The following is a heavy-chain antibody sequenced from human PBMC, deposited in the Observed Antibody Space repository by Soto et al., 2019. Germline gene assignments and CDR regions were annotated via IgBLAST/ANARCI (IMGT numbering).Heavy chain of an antibody. CDR1: GFNFNNYP. Sequence: QVQLVESGGGVVQPGRSLELSCEASGFNFNNYPMHWFRQAPGKGLEWVAVIWYDGTEKFYADSLKGRFTISRDNSKNTLFLQMNSLRAEDTAVYYCAGNTPLLNWCQGTLVTVSS. D-gene: IGHD2-2*02. CDR3: AGNTPLLN. V-gene: IGHV3-33*01. CDR2: IWYDGTEK. J-gene: IGHJ1*01.